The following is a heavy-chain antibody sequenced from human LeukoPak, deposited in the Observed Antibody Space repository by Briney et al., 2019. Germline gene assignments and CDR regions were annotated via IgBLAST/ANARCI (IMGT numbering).Heavy chain of an antibody. V-gene: IGHV1-3*01. CDR2: INAGNGNT. Sequence: ASVKVSCKASGYTFTSYAMHWVRQAPGQRLEWMGWINAGNGNTKYSQKFQGRVTITRDTSASTAYMELSSLRAEDTAVYYCARGSPIRSLTGWDAFDIWGQGTMVTVSS. J-gene: IGHJ3*02. D-gene: IGHD3-9*01. CDR3: ARGSPIRSLTGWDAFDI. CDR1: GYTFTSYA.